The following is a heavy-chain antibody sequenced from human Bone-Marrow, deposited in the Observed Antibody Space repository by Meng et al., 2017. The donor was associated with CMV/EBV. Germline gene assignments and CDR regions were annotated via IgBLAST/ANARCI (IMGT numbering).Heavy chain of an antibody. Sequence: SVKVSCKASGGTFSSYAISWVRQAPGQGLEWMGGIIPIFGTANYAQKFQGRVTITTDESTSPAYMELSRLRSEDTAVYYCARDGYCSSTSCYVWFDPWGQGTLVTVSS. CDR2: IIPIFGTA. D-gene: IGHD2-2*01. CDR3: ARDGYCSSTSCYVWFDP. V-gene: IGHV1-69*05. J-gene: IGHJ5*02. CDR1: GGTFSSYA.